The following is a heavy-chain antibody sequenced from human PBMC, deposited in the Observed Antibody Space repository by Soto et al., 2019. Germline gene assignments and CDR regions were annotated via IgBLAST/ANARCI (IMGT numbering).Heavy chain of an antibody. CDR1: GFTFSSYA. CDR3: ARAKWAENGDSNDILTGHYPGWFDS. CDR2: IWHHGRNA. J-gene: IGHJ5*01. V-gene: IGHV3-33*01. D-gene: IGHD3-9*01. Sequence: QVQLVESGGGVVQPGRSLRLSCAASGFTFSSYAMHWVRQAPGKGLHWVALIWHHGRNASYADSVRGRFTISRDSSKKTLYRQMNSLAADDTAVYHGARAKWAENGDSNDILTGHYPGWFDSRGQGTLVTVSS.